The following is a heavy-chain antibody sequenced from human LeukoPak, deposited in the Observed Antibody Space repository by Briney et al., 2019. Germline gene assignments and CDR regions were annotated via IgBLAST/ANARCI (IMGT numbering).Heavy chain of an antibody. J-gene: IGHJ6*04. V-gene: IGHV3-7*01. D-gene: IGHD3-10*02. Sequence: GGSLRLSCAASGFTFSSYWMTWVRQAPGKGLEWVANINQDGHAQYYVQSVRGRFTISRDNAKSSLYLQMNSLSVEDTAVYYCAELGITMIGGVWGKGTTVTISS. CDR2: INQDGHAQ. CDR1: GFTFSSYW. CDR3: AELGITMIGGV.